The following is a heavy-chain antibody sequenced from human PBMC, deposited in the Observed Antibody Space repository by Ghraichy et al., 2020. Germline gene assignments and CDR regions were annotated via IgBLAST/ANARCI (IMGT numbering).Heavy chain of an antibody. J-gene: IGHJ4*02. V-gene: IGHV1-69*13. CDR3: AREVDDYGDYGKQSSPREFDY. Sequence: SVKVSCKASGGTFSSYAISWVRQAPGQGLEWMGGIIPIFGTANYAQKFQGRVTITADESTSTAYMELSSLRSEDTVVYYCAREVDDYGDYGKQSSPREFDYWGQGTLVTVSS. CDR2: IIPIFGTA. CDR1: GGTFSSYA. D-gene: IGHD4-17*01.